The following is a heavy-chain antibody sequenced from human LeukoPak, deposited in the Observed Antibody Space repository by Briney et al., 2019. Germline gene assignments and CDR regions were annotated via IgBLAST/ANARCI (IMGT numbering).Heavy chain of an antibody. CDR1: GFTFSSHA. Sequence: GGSLRLSCAASGFTFSSHAMNWVRQAPGKGLEWVSYISISSSSVYYADSVKGRFTISRDNSRNTLYEQISSLRVEDTAVYYCARAMVRGVPFDYWGQGTLVTVSS. D-gene: IGHD3-10*01. V-gene: IGHV3-48*01. CDR2: ISISSSSV. CDR3: ARAMVRGVPFDY. J-gene: IGHJ4*02.